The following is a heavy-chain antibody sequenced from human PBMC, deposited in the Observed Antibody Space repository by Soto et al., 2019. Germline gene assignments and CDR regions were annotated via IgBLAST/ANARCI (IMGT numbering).Heavy chain of an antibody. D-gene: IGHD4-17*01. Sequence: QITLKESGPTLVKPTQTLTLTCTFSGFSLSTSGVGVGWIRQPPGKALEWLALIYWDDDKRYSPSLKSRLTITKDSSKNQVVLTMTNMDPVDTATYYCAHSLAASNSGDYAPINSFDYWGQGTLVTVSS. J-gene: IGHJ4*02. CDR3: AHSLAASNSGDYAPINSFDY. V-gene: IGHV2-5*02. CDR2: IYWDDDK. CDR1: GFSLSTSGVG.